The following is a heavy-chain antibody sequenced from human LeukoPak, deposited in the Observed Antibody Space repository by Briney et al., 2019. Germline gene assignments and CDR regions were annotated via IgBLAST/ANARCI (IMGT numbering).Heavy chain of an antibody. CDR1: GFTFSSYS. Sequence: TGGSLRLSCAASGFTFSSYSMNWVRQAPGKGLEWVSYISSSSTIYYADSVKGRFTISRDNAKNSLYLQMNSLRAEDTAVYYCARRVEYQLLRYMDVWGKGTTVTVSS. J-gene: IGHJ6*03. D-gene: IGHD2-2*01. CDR2: ISSSSTI. CDR3: ARRVEYQLLRYMDV. V-gene: IGHV3-48*01.